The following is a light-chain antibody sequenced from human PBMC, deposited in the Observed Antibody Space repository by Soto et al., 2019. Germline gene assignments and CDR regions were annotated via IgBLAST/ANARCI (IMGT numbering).Light chain of an antibody. J-gene: IGKJ5*01. CDR2: AAS. V-gene: IGKV1D-12*01. CDR3: QQADTCPIT. Sequence: DIQITQSPSSLSASVGDRVTIICQASQGISRSLAWYQQKPGKAPKLLIYAASSLQSGVPSRFSGSGFGTDFTLTISSLQPEDSTIYYCQQADTCPITFGQGTRLEIK. CDR1: QGISRS.